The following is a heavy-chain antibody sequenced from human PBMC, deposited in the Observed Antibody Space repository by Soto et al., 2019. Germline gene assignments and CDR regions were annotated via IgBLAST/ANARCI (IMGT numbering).Heavy chain of an antibody. CDR1: GFTFSSYA. V-gene: IGHV3-23*01. D-gene: IGHD3-10*01. Sequence: EVQLLESGGGLVQPGGSLRLSCEASGFTFSSYAMSWVRQAPGKGLEWVSAISGSGGSTYYADSVKGRFTISRDNSKNTLYLQMNSLRAEDTAVYYCAKGRYYYGSGGYWGQGPLVTVSS. J-gene: IGHJ4*02. CDR2: ISGSGGST. CDR3: AKGRYYYGSGGY.